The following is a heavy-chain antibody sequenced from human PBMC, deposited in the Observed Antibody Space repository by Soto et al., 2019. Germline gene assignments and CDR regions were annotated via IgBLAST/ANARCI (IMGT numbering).Heavy chain of an antibody. CDR2: INPNSGGT. D-gene: IGHD6-19*01. V-gene: IGHV1-2*02. CDR3: ARGYSSGWYIGEIVNNWFDP. J-gene: IGHJ5*02. Sequence: ASVKVSCKASGYTFTGYYMHWVRQAPGQGLEWMGWINPNSGGTNYAQKFQGRVTMTRDTSISTAYMELSRLRSDDTAVYYCARGYSSGWYIGEIVNNWFDPWGQGTLVTVSS. CDR1: GYTFTGYY.